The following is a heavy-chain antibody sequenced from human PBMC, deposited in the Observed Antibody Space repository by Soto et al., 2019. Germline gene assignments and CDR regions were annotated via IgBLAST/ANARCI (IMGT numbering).Heavy chain of an antibody. CDR3: ARLSGYYDTSGYYGAFYYYGMDV. CDR2: ISSSSNTI. V-gene: IGHV3-48*02. Sequence: PRGSLRLSCAASGFTFSSYDMNWVRQAPGKGLEWISYISSSSNTIYYADSVKGRFTISRDNAENSLYLQMNSLRDEDTAVYYCARLSGYYDTSGYYGAFYYYGMDVWGQGTTVTVSS. D-gene: IGHD3-22*01. J-gene: IGHJ6*02. CDR1: GFTFSSYD.